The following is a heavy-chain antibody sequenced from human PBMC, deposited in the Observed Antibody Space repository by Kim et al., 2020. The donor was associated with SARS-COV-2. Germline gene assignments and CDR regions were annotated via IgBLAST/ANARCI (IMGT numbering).Heavy chain of an antibody. CDR1: GFTFSSYG. V-gene: IGHV3-30*18. CDR2: ISYDGSNK. Sequence: GGSLRLSCAASGFTFSSYGMHWVRQAPGKGLEWVAVISYDGSNKYYADSVKGRFTISRDNSKNTLYLQMNSLRAEDTAVYYCAKPRYLNWNYQRVRDYM. J-gene: IGHJ6*03. D-gene: IGHD1-7*01. CDR3: AKPRYLNWNYQRVRDYM.